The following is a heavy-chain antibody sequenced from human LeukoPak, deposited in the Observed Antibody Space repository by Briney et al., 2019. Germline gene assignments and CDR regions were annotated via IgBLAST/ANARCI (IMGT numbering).Heavy chain of an antibody. J-gene: IGHJ4*02. CDR3: ARDAAGGYDSVDYFDY. CDR2: ISSTNSYI. V-gene: IGHV3-21*04. Sequence: GGSLRLSCAASGFTFRSYTMNWVRQAPGKGLEWVSCISSTNSYIYYADSVKGRFTISRDNAKNSLYLQMNSLRAEDTAVYYCARDAAGGYDSVDYFDYWGQGTLVTVSS. CDR1: GFTFRSYT. D-gene: IGHD5-12*01.